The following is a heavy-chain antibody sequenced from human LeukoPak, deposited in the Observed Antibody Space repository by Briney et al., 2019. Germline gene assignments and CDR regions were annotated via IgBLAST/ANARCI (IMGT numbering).Heavy chain of an antibody. J-gene: IGHJ4*02. CDR1: GGSVSSGSYY. CDR3: ARISFTRGELVPDY. Sequence: PSETLSLTCTASGGSVSSGSYYWSWIRQPPGKGLEWIGYIYYSGSTNYNPSLKSRVTISVDTSKNQFSLKLSSVTAADTAVYYCARISFTRGELVPDYWGQGTLVTVSS. CDR2: IYYSGST. V-gene: IGHV4-61*01. D-gene: IGHD6-6*01.